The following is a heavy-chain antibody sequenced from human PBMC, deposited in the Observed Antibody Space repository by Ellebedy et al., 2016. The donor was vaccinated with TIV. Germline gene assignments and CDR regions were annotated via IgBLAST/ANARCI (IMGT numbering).Heavy chain of an antibody. CDR2: IYPGDSDT. J-gene: IGHJ3*02. Sequence: GESLKISXKGSGYSFTSYWIGWVRQMPGKGLEWMGIIYPGDSDTRYSPSFQGQVTISADKSISTAYLQWSSLKASDTAMYYCARRSSTSPDAFDIWGQGTMVTVSS. V-gene: IGHV5-51*01. D-gene: IGHD2-2*01. CDR1: GYSFTSYW. CDR3: ARRSSTSPDAFDI.